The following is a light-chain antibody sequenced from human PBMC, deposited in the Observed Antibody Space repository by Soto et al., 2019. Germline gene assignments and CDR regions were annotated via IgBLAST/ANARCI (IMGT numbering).Light chain of an antibody. V-gene: IGLV1-44*01. J-gene: IGLJ3*02. CDR1: RSNVGSNT. CDR2: SDN. Sequence: QSVLTQPPSASGTPGQRVTISCSGSRSNVGSNTVSWYQQLPGTAPKFLIYSDNQRPSGVPDRFSGSKSGTSASLAISGLQSEDEADYYCASWDDSLNGLFGGGTKVTVL. CDR3: ASWDDSLNGL.